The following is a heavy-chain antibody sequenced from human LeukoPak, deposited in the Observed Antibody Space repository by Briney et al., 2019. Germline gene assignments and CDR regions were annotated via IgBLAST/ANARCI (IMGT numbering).Heavy chain of an antibody. D-gene: IGHD1-26*01. V-gene: IGHV4-4*07. CDR2: VYGSGST. J-gene: IGHJ4*02. Sequence: TSETLSLTCIVSGGSISNNYWSWPRQSAEKGLEYLGRVYGSGSTDYSPSVKSRVTMSVDTSKNQFSLKLTSVTAADTAIYYCARDGAATFSDYWGQGTLVTVSS. CDR1: GGSISNNY. CDR3: ARDGAATFSDY.